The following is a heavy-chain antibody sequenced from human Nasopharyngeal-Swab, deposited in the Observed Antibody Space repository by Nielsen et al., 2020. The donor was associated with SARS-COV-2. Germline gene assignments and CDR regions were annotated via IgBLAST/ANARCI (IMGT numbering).Heavy chain of an antibody. Sequence: GESLKISCVASGFPFSPYGMNWVRQAPGKGLEWLSYIGTSSSTSYYADSVKGRFTISRDTAKNSLYLQMNSLRAEDTAVDYCTSGWFDPWGQGTLVTVSS. CDR3: TSGWFDP. CDR1: GFPFSPYG. V-gene: IGHV3-48*04. J-gene: IGHJ5*02. CDR2: IGTSSSTS.